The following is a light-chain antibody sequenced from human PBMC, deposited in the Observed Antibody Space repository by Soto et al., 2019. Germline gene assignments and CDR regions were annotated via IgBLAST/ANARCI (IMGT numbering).Light chain of an antibody. CDR2: DAS. Sequence: EIVLTQSPATLSLSPGDRATLSCGASQSVTYKIAWYQQKPGLAPTLLMYDASTRAIGIPDRFSGGGSGTDFTLTISSLEPEDFAVYYCQHCADSVWPFDQGTKVEIK. CDR3: QHCADSVWP. CDR1: QSVTYK. J-gene: IGKJ1*01. V-gene: IGKV3D-20*01.